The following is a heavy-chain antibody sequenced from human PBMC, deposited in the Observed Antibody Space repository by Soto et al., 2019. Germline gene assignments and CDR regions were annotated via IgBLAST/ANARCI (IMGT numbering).Heavy chain of an antibody. CDR1: GYSFTRNG. D-gene: IGHD1-26*01. J-gene: IGHJ6*02. Sequence: QVHLVQSGAELKKPGASVRVSCEASGYSFTRNGISWVRQAPGQGLEWMGWISAKNGETNYAQKFQGRVIMTTDTTTSTDYMELRSLRSDDTAVYYCVRNRDSDTWPSRDVWGQGTTVTVSS. V-gene: IGHV1-18*01. CDR3: VRNRDSDTWPSRDV. CDR2: ISAKNGET.